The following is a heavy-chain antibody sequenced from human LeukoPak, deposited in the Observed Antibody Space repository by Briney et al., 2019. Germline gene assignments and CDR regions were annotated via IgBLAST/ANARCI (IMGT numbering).Heavy chain of an antibody. Sequence: GWSLRLSCAASGFTFSSYSMNWVRQAAGKGLEWVSSISSSSSYIYYADSVKGRFTISRDNAKNSLYLQMNSLRAEDTALYYCARSTKGQWLVFDYWGQGTLVTVSS. J-gene: IGHJ4*02. CDR3: ARSTKGQWLVFDY. CDR2: ISSSSSYI. CDR1: GFTFSSYS. V-gene: IGHV3-21*01. D-gene: IGHD6-19*01.